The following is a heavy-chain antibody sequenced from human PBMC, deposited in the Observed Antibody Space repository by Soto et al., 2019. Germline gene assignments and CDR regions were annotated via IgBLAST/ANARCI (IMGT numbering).Heavy chain of an antibody. CDR2: IIPLFGTT. Sequence: SVKVSCKASGGAFSSYAISWVRQAPGRGLEWMGGIIPLFGTTNYAQKFRGRVTVTADESTSTVYMEVRSLRFEDTAVYYCARAHGSSWYNWFDPWGQGTLVTVSS. J-gene: IGHJ5*02. CDR3: ARAHGSSWYNWFDP. V-gene: IGHV1-69*13. CDR1: GGAFSSYA. D-gene: IGHD6-13*01.